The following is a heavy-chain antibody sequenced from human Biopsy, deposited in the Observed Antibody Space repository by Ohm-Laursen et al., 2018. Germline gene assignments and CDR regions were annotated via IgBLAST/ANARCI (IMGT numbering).Heavy chain of an antibody. D-gene: IGHD1-26*01. CDR3: ARGNSENNYYFAMDV. J-gene: IGHJ6*02. CDR1: GFTFSIYA. V-gene: IGHV3-64*01. CDR2: INSNGGTT. Sequence: SLRLSCTASGFTFSIYAIHWVRQVPGQGLEHVAAINSNGGTTYYVNSVKGRFTISRGNSKNTVSLQMGSLRSEDMAVYYCARGNSENNYYFAMDVWGQGTTVTVSS.